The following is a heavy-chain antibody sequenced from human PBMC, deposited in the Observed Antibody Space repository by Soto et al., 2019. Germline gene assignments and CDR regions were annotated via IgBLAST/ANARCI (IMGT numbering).Heavy chain of an antibody. V-gene: IGHV3-15*07. Sequence: EVQLVESGGGLVKPGGSLRLSCAGSGFTFSNVWMNWVRQAPGKGLEWVSRIKSETDGGTIDYAAPVKGRFTISRDESNNTLYLQMNSLKTEDTATYYCTPLALKYNSDWYPLSDWGQGTRVTVSS. CDR2: IKSETDGGTI. D-gene: IGHD6-19*01. CDR1: GFTFSNVW. CDR3: TPLALKYNSDWYPLSD. J-gene: IGHJ4*02.